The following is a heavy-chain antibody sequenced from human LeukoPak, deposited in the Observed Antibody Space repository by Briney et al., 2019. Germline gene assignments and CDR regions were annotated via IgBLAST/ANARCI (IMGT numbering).Heavy chain of an antibody. CDR2: IYYSGST. Sequence: SETLSLTCTVSGGSISSSSYYWGWIRQPPGKGLEWIGSIYYSGSTYYNPSLKSRVTISVDTSKNQFSLKLSSVTAADTAVYYCARDPGPYYDFWSGYSRGYYFDYWGQGTLVTVSS. V-gene: IGHV4-39*07. D-gene: IGHD3-3*01. J-gene: IGHJ4*02. CDR3: ARDPGPYYDFWSGYSRGYYFDY. CDR1: GGSISSSSYY.